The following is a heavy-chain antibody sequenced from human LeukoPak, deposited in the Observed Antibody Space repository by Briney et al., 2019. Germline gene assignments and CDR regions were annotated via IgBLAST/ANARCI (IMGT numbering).Heavy chain of an antibody. CDR2: IIPILGIA. CDR3: ARSGTGDERIGVDY. CDR1: GGTFSSYA. Sequence: ASVKVSCKASGGTFSSYAISWVRQAPGQGLEWMGRIIPILGIANYAQKLQGRVTMTTDTSTSTAYMELRSLRSDDTAVYYCARSGTGDERIGVDYWGQGTLVTVSS. D-gene: IGHD3-10*01. J-gene: IGHJ4*02. V-gene: IGHV1-69*04.